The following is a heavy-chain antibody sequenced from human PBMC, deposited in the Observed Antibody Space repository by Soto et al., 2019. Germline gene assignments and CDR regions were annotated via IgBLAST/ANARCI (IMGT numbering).Heavy chain of an antibody. CDR2: INPSGGST. CDR1: GYTFTSYY. V-gene: IGHV1-46*01. J-gene: IGHJ6*02. D-gene: IGHD2-2*01. CDR3: ARSIVVVPADRSRHLGENGMDV. Sequence: ASVKVSCKASGYTFTSYYMHWVRQAPGQGLEWMGIINPSGGSTSYAQKFQGRVTMASDTSTSTVYMELSSLRSEDTAMYYCARSIVVVPADRSRHLGENGMDVWGQGTTVTVSS.